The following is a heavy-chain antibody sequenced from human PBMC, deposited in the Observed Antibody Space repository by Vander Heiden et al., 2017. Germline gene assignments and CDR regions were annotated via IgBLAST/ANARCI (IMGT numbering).Heavy chain of an antibody. J-gene: IGHJ4*02. CDR2: INWNSGSI. D-gene: IGHD3-22*01. Sequence: EVQLVESGGGVVQPGRCLRLSCAASEFTFADYAMHWVRQAPGKGLEWVSGINWNSGSIAYADSVKGRFTMSRDNAKNSLYLQMNSLRTEDTALYYCAKGRGYDSSDYAQRGGFDYWGQGTLVTVSS. CDR1: EFTFADYA. CDR3: AKGRGYDSSDYAQRGGFDY. V-gene: IGHV3-9*01.